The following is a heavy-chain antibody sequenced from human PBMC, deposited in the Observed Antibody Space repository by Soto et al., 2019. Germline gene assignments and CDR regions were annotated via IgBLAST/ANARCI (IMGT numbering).Heavy chain of an antibody. CDR3: ARSPQGAEVWFDP. V-gene: IGHV3-33*01. D-gene: IGHD1-26*01. CDR2: IWYDGSNK. J-gene: IGHJ5*02. CDR1: GFTFSSYG. Sequence: GGSLRLSCAASGFTFSSYGMHWVRQAPGKGLEWVAVIWYDGSNKYYADSVKGRFTISRDNSKNTLYLQMNSLRAEDTAVYYCARSPQGAEVWFDPWGQGTLVTVSS.